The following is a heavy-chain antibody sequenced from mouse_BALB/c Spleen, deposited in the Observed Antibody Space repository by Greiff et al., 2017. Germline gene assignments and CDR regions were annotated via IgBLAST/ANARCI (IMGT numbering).Heavy chain of an antibody. J-gene: IGHJ4*01. V-gene: IGHV1-69*02. CDR2: IYPSDSYT. CDR1: GYTFTSYW. CDR3: TRWSAAMDY. Sequence: VQLQQPGAELVRPGASVKLSCKASGYTFTSYWINWVKQRPGQGLEWIGNIYPSDSYTNYNQKFKDKATLTVDKSSSTAYMQLSSPTSEDSAVYYCTRWSAAMDYWGQGTSVTVSS.